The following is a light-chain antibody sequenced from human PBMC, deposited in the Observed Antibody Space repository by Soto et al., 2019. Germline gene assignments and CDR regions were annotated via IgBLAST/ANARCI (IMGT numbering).Light chain of an antibody. CDR1: TSDGSDYNY. J-gene: IGLJ1*01. CDR3: SSYAGSTEV. V-gene: IGLV2-8*01. Sequence: QSALTQPPSASGSPGQSVTISCTAVTSDGSDYNYFSWYQQHPDKAPKLIIYEVSQRPSGVPDRFSGSKSGNTASLTVSGLQAEDEGDYYCSSYAGSTEVFGPGTQLTVL. CDR2: EVS.